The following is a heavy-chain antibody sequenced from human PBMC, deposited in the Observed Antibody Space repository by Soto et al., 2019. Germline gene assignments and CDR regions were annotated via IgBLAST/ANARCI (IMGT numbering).Heavy chain of an antibody. V-gene: IGHV4-59*01. CDR2: IYYSGST. CDR3: ARGARVERNYYYYYYMDV. J-gene: IGHJ6*03. D-gene: IGHD1-1*01. CDR1: GGSISSYY. Sequence: SETLSLTCTVSGGSISSYYWSWIRQPPGKGLEWIGYIYYSGSTNYNPSLKSRVTISVDTSKNQFSLKLSSVTAADTAVYYCARGARVERNYYYYYYMDVWGKGTTVTVSS.